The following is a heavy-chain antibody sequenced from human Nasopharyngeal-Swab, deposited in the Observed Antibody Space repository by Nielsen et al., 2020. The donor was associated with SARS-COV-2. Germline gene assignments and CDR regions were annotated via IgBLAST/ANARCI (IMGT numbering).Heavy chain of an antibody. CDR3: AKAWAAAGLSFYYYMDV. Sequence: VRQSPGKGLAWVSTLSGTGESTYYADSVTGRFAISRDNSNNTLYLQMHGLRAEDTAIYFCAKAWAAAGLSFYYYMDVWGKGTTVTVSS. CDR2: LSGTGEST. J-gene: IGHJ6*03. D-gene: IGHD6-13*01. V-gene: IGHV3-23*01.